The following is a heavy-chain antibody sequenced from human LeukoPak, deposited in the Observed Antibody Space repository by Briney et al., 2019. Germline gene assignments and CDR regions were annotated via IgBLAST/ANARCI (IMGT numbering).Heavy chain of an antibody. CDR2: IIPIFGTA. V-gene: IGHV1-69*13. J-gene: IGHJ6*03. Sequence: GASVKVSCKASGGTFSSYAISWVRQAPGQGLEWMGGIIPIFGTANYAQKFQGRVTITADESTSTAYMELSSLRSEDTAVYYCARDPDYGDRLSKYYMDVWGKGTTVTISS. CDR3: ARDPDYGDRLSKYYMDV. D-gene: IGHD4-17*01. CDR1: GGTFSSYA.